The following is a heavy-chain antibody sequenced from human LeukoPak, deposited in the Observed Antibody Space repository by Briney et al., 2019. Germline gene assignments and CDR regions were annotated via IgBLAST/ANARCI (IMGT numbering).Heavy chain of an antibody. CDR2: ISYDGSNK. CDR3: PSTYFDY. CDR1: GFTFSSYA. Sequence: GGSLRLSCAASGFTFSSYAMHWVRQAPGKGLEWVAVISYDGSNKYYADSVKGRFTISRDNSKNTLYLQMNSLRAEDTAVYYCPSTYFDYWGQGTLVTVSS. V-gene: IGHV3-30-3*01. J-gene: IGHJ4*02.